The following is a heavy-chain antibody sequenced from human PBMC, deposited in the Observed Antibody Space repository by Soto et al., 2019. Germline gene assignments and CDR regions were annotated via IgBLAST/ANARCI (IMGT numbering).Heavy chain of an antibody. J-gene: IGHJ4*02. CDR3: ARRDRSGSFDY. CDR2: TNPKSGLT. CDR1: GYTFTDYY. Sequence: QVQLVQSGAEAKKPGASVKVSCKASGYTFTDYYIHWVRLAPGQGLDWMGWTNPKSGLTSHAQNFRGRVTMTRDTSISTVYMELNRLTSDDRAIYYCARRDRSGSFDYWGQGTQVTVSS. V-gene: IGHV1-2*02. D-gene: IGHD5-12*01.